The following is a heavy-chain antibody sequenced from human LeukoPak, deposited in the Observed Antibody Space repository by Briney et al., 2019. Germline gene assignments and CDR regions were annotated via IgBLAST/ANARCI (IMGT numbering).Heavy chain of an antibody. Sequence: PGGSLRLSCAASGFTFSSYGMHWVRQAPGKGLEWVAFIRYDGSNKYYADSVKGRFTISRDNAKNTLYLQMNSLRAEDTAVYYCARAGVSSSWIPYYYYYYMDVWGKGTTVTISS. CDR3: ARAGVSSSWIPYYYYYYMDV. D-gene: IGHD6-13*01. J-gene: IGHJ6*03. CDR1: GFTFSSYG. CDR2: IRYDGSNK. V-gene: IGHV3-30*02.